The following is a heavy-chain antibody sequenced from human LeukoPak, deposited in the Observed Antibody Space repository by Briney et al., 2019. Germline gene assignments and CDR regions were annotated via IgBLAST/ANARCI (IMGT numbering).Heavy chain of an antibody. V-gene: IGHV1-69*06. CDR2: IIPIFGTA. CDR1: GGTFSSYA. D-gene: IGHD6-6*01. CDR3: ARPQWTFIAARAFDI. J-gene: IGHJ3*02. Sequence: ASVKVSCKASGGTFSSYAISWVRQAPGQGLEWMGGIIPIFGTANYAQKFQGRVTITADKSTSTAYMELSSLRSEDTAVYYCARPQWTFIAARAFDIWGQGTMVTVSS.